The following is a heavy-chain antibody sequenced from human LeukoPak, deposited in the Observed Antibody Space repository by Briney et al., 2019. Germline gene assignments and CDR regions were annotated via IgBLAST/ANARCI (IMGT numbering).Heavy chain of an antibody. Sequence: SVKVSCKASDYTFTSYGIIWVRQAPGQGLEWMGGIIPIFGTANYAQKFQGRVTITADESTSTAYMELSSLRSEDTAVYYCARELGVRPLDYWGQGTLVTVSS. CDR1: DYTFTSYG. CDR2: IIPIFGTA. V-gene: IGHV1-69*13. J-gene: IGHJ4*02. CDR3: ARELGVRPLDY.